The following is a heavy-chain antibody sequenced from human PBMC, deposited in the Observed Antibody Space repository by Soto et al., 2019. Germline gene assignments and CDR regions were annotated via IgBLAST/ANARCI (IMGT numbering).Heavy chain of an antibody. V-gene: IGHV3-23*01. Sequence: QLLESGGGLVQPGGSLRLSCAASGFTFSDYAMSWVRQAPGKGLEWVSSISSGGGSPYYADSVKGRFTISRNNSKNTLFLQMNSLRAEDTAVYYCTTHAPEDMIRKWGPGTLVTVSS. CDR2: ISSGGGSP. D-gene: IGHD2-15*01. CDR1: GFTFSDYA. J-gene: IGHJ4*02. CDR3: TTHAPEDMIRK.